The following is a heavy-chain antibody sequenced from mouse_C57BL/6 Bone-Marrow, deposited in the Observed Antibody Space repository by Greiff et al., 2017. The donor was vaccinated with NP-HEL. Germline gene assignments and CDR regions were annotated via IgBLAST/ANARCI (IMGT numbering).Heavy chain of an antibody. J-gene: IGHJ1*03. CDR1: GFTFSSYG. V-gene: IGHV5-6*02. CDR3: ARHGYFDV. CDR2: ISSGGSYT. Sequence: DVKLVESGGDLVKPGGSLKLSCAASGFTFSSYGMSWVRQTPDKRLEWVATISSGGSYTYYPDSVKGRFTISRDNAKNTLYLQMSSLKSEDTAMYYCARHGYFDVWGTGTTVTVSS.